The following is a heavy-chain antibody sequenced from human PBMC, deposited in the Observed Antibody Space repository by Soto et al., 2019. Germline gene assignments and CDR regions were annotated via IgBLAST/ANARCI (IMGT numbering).Heavy chain of an antibody. CDR1: GGSISSSSYY. Sequence: SETLSLTCTVSGGSISSSSYYWGWIRQPPGKGLEWIGSIYYSGSTYYNPSLKSRVTISVDTSKNQFSLKLSSVTAADTAVYYCARRKSIAVAGTGAFDIWGQGTMVTVSS. V-gene: IGHV4-39*01. D-gene: IGHD6-19*01. CDR3: ARRKSIAVAGTGAFDI. J-gene: IGHJ3*02. CDR2: IYYSGST.